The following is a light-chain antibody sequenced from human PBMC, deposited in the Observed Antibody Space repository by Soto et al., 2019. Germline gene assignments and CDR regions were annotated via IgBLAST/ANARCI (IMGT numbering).Light chain of an antibody. J-gene: IGLJ1*01. CDR2: EVS. Sequence: QSVLTQPPSASGSPGQSVTISCTGTSSDVGGYNYVSWYQQHPGKAPKLMIYEVSKRPSGVPDRFSGSKSGNTASLTVSGLQAEDEADYYCSSNAGSNNSPCVFGTGTKVTVL. CDR1: SSDVGGYNY. V-gene: IGLV2-8*01. CDR3: SSNAGSNNSPCV.